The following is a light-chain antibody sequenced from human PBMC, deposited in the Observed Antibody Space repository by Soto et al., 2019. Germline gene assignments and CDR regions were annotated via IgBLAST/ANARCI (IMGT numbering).Light chain of an antibody. Sequence: EIVLTQSPGTLSLSPGERATLSCRASQSINNRYLAWYQQKPGQAPRLLIYGASSRATGIPERFIGSGSGTDFTLTISRLEPEDFAVYYCKQFGSSPGFTFGPGTKVDIK. V-gene: IGKV3-20*01. CDR2: GAS. CDR3: KQFGSSPGFT. CDR1: QSINNRY. J-gene: IGKJ3*01.